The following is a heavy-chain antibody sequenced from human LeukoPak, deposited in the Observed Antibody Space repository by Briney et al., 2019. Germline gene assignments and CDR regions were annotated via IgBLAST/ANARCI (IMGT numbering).Heavy chain of an antibody. Sequence: SETLSLTCTVSGGSISSSSYYWGWIRQPPGKGLEWIGSIYYSGSTYYNPSLKSRVTISVDTSKNQFSLKLSSVTAADTAVYYCAREENYDSSGYYLMDVWGKGTTVTVSS. CDR1: GGSISSSSYY. CDR2: IYYSGST. CDR3: AREENYDSSGYYLMDV. J-gene: IGHJ6*03. V-gene: IGHV4-39*07. D-gene: IGHD3-22*01.